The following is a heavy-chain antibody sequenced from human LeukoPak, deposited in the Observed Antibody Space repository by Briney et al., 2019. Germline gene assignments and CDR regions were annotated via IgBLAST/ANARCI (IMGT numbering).Heavy chain of an antibody. CDR2: IHHSGAT. V-gene: IGHV4-38-2*01. CDR3: AVSFGGYDAGFY. CDR1: GYSITNGYY. Sequence: SETLSLTCDVSGYSITNGYYWGWIRQPPGKGLQWIGRIHHSGATSYNPSLKTRVTTSVDTSKNQFALRLSSVTAADTAVYFCAVSFGGYDAGFYWGQGTLVTVSS. J-gene: IGHJ4*02. D-gene: IGHD3-3*01.